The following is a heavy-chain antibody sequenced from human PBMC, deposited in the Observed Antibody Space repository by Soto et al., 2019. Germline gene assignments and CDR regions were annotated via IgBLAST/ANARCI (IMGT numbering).Heavy chain of an antibody. J-gene: IGHJ4*02. CDR3: AKDMSTRVAVAGAGLDY. CDR2: IAWDGGNT. CDR1: GFSFDDFT. D-gene: IGHD6-19*01. Sequence: EVQLVESGGIVVQPGGSLRLSCVGSGFSFDDFTMHWVRQAPGKGLEWVSFIAWDGGNTYYADSVRGRFTISRDNSKKSLSLQMNSLKPEDTALYYCAKDMSTRVAVAGAGLDYWGQATRVTASS. V-gene: IGHV3-43*01.